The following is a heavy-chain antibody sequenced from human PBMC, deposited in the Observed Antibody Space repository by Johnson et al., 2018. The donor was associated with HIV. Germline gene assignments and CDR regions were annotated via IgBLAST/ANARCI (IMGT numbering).Heavy chain of an antibody. D-gene: IGHD1-26*01. Sequence: VQLVESGGGVVQPGRSLRLSCAASGFTFSSYAMHWVRQAPGKGLEWVAVISYDGSNKYYADSVKGRFTISRDNSKNTLYLQMNSLRAEDTAVYYCANGEGGSFFLAFDIWGQGTMVTVSS. CDR1: GFTFSSYA. J-gene: IGHJ3*02. CDR3: ANGEGGSFFLAFDI. V-gene: IGHV3-30-3*01. CDR2: ISYDGSNK.